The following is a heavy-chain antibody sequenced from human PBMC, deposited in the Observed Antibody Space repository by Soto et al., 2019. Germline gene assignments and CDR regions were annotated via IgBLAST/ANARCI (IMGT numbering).Heavy chain of an antibody. J-gene: IGHJ6*02. CDR3: AKTRPPTNVIGRGSYYYYGMDV. CDR1: GFTFSSYA. V-gene: IGHV3-23*01. CDR2: ISGSGGST. Sequence: GGSLRLSCAASGFTFSSYAMSWVRQAPGKGLEWVSAISGSGGSTYYADSVKGRFTISRDNSKNTLYLQMNSLRAEDTAVYYCAKTRPPTNVIGRGSYYYYGMDVWGQGTTVTVSS. D-gene: IGHD3-22*01.